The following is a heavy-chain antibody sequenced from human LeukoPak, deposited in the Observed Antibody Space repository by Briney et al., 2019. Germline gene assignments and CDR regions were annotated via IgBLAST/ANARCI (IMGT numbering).Heavy chain of an antibody. D-gene: IGHD3-22*01. CDR1: GFTFSSYA. CDR2: ISGSGGST. J-gene: IGHJ4*02. CDR3: AKDYDSSGYYYYFDY. Sequence: GGSLRLSCAASGFTFSSYAMSWVRQAPGKGLEWVSAISGSGGSTYYADSVKGRFTISRDNSKNMLYLQMNSLRAEDTAVYYCAKDYDSSGYYYYFDYWGQGTLVTVSS. V-gene: IGHV3-23*01.